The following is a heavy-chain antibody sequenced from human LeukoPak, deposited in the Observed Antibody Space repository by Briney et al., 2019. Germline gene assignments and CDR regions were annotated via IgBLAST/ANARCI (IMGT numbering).Heavy chain of an antibody. V-gene: IGHV4-59*01. CDR3: ARENCSGGSCIIDY. CDR2: IYYSGST. J-gene: IGHJ4*02. CDR1: GGSISSYY. Sequence: SETLSLTCTVSGGSISSYYWSWIRQPPGKGLEWIGYIYYSGSTNYNPSLKSRVTISVDMSKNQFSLKLSSVTAADTAVYYCARENCSGGSCIIDYWGQGTLVTVSS. D-gene: IGHD2-15*01.